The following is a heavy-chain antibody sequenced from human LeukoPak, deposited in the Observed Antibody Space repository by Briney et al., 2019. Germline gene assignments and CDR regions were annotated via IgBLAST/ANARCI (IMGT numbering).Heavy chain of an antibody. J-gene: IGHJ3*02. CDR2: ISSSSTYI. V-gene: IGHV3-21*01. CDR1: IFTLSAYG. Sequence: PGGSLRLSCTASIFTLSAYGVSWVRQAPGKGLEWVSSISSSSTYIYYADSLKGRFTISRDNAKNSLYLQMNSLRAEDTAVYYCARDFPRDNDAFDIWGQGTMVTVSS. CDR3: ARDFPRDNDAFDI.